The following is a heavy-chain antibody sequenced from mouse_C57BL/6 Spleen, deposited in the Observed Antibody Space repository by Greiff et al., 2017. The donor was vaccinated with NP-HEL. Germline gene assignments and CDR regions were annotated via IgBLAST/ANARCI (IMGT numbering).Heavy chain of an antibody. CDR3: TELGFYSMDY. CDR2: IDPETGGT. CDR1: GYTFTDYE. J-gene: IGHJ4*01. V-gene: IGHV1-15*01. D-gene: IGHD4-1*01. Sequence: QVQLQQSGAELVRPGASVTLSCKASGYTFTDYEMHWVKQTPVHGLEWIGAIDPETGGTAYNQKFTGKAIMTADKSSSTAYMELRSLTSEYSAVYYCTELGFYSMDYWGQGTSVTVSS.